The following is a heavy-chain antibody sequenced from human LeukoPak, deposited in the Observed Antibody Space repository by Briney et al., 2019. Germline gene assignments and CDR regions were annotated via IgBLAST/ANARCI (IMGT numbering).Heavy chain of an antibody. J-gene: IGHJ4*02. Sequence: ASVKVSCKASGYTFTSYDINWVRQATGQGLEWMGRMNPNSGNTGYAQKFQGRVTMTRNTSISTAYMELSSLRSEDTAVYYCARMKYYYGSGSNYYFDYWGQGTLVTVSS. CDR2: MNPNSGNT. CDR3: ARMKYYYGSGSNYYFDY. V-gene: IGHV1-8*01. D-gene: IGHD3-10*01. CDR1: GYTFTSYD.